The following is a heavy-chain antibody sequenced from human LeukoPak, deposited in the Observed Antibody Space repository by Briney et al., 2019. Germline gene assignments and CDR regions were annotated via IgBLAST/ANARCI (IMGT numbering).Heavy chain of an antibody. J-gene: IGHJ5*02. CDR1: GGSISSGAYY. CDR3: ARKDDYGDYLNWFDP. CDR2: INHSGST. D-gene: IGHD4-17*01. Sequence: SETLSLTCSVSGGSISSGAYYWSWIRQPPGKGLEWIGEINHSGSTNYNPSLKSRVTISVDTSKNQFSLKLSSVTAADTAVYYCARKDDYGDYLNWFDPWGQGTLVTVSS. V-gene: IGHV4-39*07.